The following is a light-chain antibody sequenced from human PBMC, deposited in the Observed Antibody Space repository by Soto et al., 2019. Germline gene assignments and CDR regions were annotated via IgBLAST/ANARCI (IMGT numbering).Light chain of an antibody. CDR1: QSLTHSSGYNY. Sequence: EIVLTQSPLSLFVSPGEPASISCRSSQSLTHSSGYNYLDWYLLKSGQPPQLVIYLGSNRGSGVTGTLSGSGSGTHFTLTISRVETEDAGVYFCMQPQQTLTTSGQGTRLEIQ. CDR3: MQPQQTLTT. V-gene: IGKV2-28*01. CDR2: LGS. J-gene: IGKJ5*01.